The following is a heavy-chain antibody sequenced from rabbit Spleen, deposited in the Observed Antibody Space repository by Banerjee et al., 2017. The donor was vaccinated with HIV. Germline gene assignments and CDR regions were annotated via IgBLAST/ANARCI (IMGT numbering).Heavy chain of an antibody. Sequence: QEQLVESGGGLVQPGGSLKLSCTASGFDFSNYGVTWVRQAPGKGLEWIGYIEPIFGNTYYAIWVNGRLTISSHNAQNTRYLQLSRLTAADTATYFCVRDQAGDADYGPYYLNLWGPGTLVTVS. J-gene: IGHJ4*01. CDR2: IEPIFGNT. CDR1: GFDFSNYG. V-gene: IGHV1S47*01. D-gene: IGHD2-1*01. CDR3: VRDQAGDADYGPYYLNL.